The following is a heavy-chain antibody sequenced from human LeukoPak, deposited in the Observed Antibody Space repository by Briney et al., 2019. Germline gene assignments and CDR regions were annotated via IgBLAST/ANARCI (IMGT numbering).Heavy chain of an antibody. CDR1: GGTFSSYA. CDR3: ARVEWGTSCYST. V-gene: IGHV1-69*06. CDR2: IIPIFGTA. D-gene: IGHD2-2*01. J-gene: IGHJ4*02. Sequence: GASVKVSCKASGGTFSSYAISWVRQAPGQGLEWMGGIIPIFGTANYAQKFQGRVTITADKSTSTAYMELSSLRSEDTAVYYCARVEWGTSCYSTWGQGTLVTVSS.